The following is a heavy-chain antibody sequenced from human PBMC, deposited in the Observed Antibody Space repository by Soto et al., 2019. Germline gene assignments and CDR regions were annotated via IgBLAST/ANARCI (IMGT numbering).Heavy chain of an antibody. V-gene: IGHV4-34*01. CDR2: INHSGST. CDR3: ARGFLSRDFWSGYYSLFWFDP. D-gene: IGHD3-3*01. Sequence: PSETLSLTCAVYGGSFSGYYWSWFRQPPGKGLEWIGEINHSGSTNYNPSLKSRVTISVDTSKNQFSLKLSSVTAADTAVYYCARGFLSRDFWSGYYSLFWFDPWGQGTLVSVSS. J-gene: IGHJ5*02. CDR1: GGSFSGYY.